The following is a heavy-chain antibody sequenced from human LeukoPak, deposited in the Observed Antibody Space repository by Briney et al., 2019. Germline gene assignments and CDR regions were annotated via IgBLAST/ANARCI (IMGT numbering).Heavy chain of an antibody. CDR2: ISGYQGST. D-gene: IGHD5-24*01. CDR3: ARSELGTITAGPFNY. J-gene: IGHJ4*02. CDR1: GYTFTNYS. Sequence: GASVKVSCKASGYTFTNYSITWVRQAPGQGLEWMGWISGYQGSTKYAQNFQGRVTMTIDTSTSTAYMDLRSLRSDDTAIYFCARSELGTITAGPFNYWGQETLVAVSS. V-gene: IGHV1-18*01.